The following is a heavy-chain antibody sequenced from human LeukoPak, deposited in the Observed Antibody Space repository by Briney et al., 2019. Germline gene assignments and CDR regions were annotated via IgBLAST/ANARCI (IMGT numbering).Heavy chain of an antibody. CDR1: GFTFSSYI. Sequence: GGSLRLSCAASGFTFSSYIMNWVRQAPGKGLEWVGRIKSKTDGGTTDYAAPVKGRLNISRDDSKNTLYLQMNSLKTEDTAVYYCSPGARARLDYWGQGTLVTVSS. CDR2: IKSKTDGGTT. CDR3: SPGARARLDY. J-gene: IGHJ4*02. D-gene: IGHD1-26*01. V-gene: IGHV3-15*01.